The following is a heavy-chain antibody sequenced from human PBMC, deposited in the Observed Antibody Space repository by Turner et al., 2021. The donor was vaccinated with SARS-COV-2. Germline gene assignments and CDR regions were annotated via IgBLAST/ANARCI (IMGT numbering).Heavy chain of an antibody. V-gene: IGHV1-8*01. J-gene: IGHJ4*02. CDR3: ARGDCSGGSCYDLDY. D-gene: IGHD2-15*01. Sequence: QVQLVQSGAEVKMPGASVKVSCTASGYTFTSYDINWVRQATGQGLEWMGWMNPNSGNPGYAQKFQGRVTMTRNTSISTAYMELSSLRSEDTAVYYCARGDCSGGSCYDLDYWGQGTLVTVSS. CDR1: GYTFTSYD. CDR2: MNPNSGNP.